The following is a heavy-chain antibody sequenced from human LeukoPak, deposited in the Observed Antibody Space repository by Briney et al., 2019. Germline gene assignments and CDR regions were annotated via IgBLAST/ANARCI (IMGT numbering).Heavy chain of an antibody. CDR2: IRSNAYGGTT. Sequence: GGSLRLSCTTSGFTFGNYALSWFRQAPGKGLEWVGLIRSNAYGGTTQYDASVNGRFTISRDDSKSIAYLQMNSLKTDDTAVYYCSRGPREYCSGGSCYGKRFDYWGQGTLVTVSS. D-gene: IGHD2-15*01. CDR1: GFTFGNYA. CDR3: SRGPREYCSGGSCYGKRFDY. J-gene: IGHJ4*02. V-gene: IGHV3-49*03.